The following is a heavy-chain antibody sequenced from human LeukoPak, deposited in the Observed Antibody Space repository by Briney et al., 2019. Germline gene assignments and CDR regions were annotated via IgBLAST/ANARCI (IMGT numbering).Heavy chain of an antibody. V-gene: IGHV4-59*01. CDR1: GGSISSYY. D-gene: IGHD3-22*01. Sequence: SETLSLTCTVSGGSISSYYWSWIRQPPGKGLEWIVYIYYSGGTNYNPSLTGRVTISVDRSKNQSSLKLSSVTAADTAVHYCVRAPAGDGSGRYYFDYWGQGTLVTVPS. J-gene: IGHJ4*02. CDR2: IYYSGGT. CDR3: VRAPAGDGSGRYYFDY.